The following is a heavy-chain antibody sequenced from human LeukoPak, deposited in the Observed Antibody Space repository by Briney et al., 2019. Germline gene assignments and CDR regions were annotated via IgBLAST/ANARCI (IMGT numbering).Heavy chain of an antibody. V-gene: IGHV5-51*03. CDR1: GYSFTSYW. CDR2: IYPGDSDT. D-gene: IGHD7-27*01. CDR3: ASSNWGSGYYYYVMDV. Sequence: GESLKISCKGSGYSFTSYWIGWVRQMPGKGLEWMGIIYPGDSDTRYSPSFQGQVTISADKSISTAYLQWSSLKASDTAMYYCASSNWGSGYYYYVMDVWGQGTTVTVSS. J-gene: IGHJ6*02.